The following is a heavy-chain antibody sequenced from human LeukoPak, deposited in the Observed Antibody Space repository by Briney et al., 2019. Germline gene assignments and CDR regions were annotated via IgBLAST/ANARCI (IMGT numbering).Heavy chain of an antibody. CDR2: ISSNGGST. Sequence: GGSLRLSCAASGFTFSSYAMHWVRQAPGKGLEYVSAISSNGGSTYYANSAKGRFTISRDNSKNTLYMQMNSLRAEDTAVYYCAKNYDYVWGSYRLGYYFDYWGQGTLVTVSS. CDR1: GFTFSSYA. CDR3: AKNYDYVWGSYRLGYYFDY. D-gene: IGHD3-16*02. V-gene: IGHV3-64*01. J-gene: IGHJ4*02.